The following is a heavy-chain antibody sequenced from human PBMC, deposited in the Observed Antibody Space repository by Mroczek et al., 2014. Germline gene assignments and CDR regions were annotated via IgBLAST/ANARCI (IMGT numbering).Heavy chain of an antibody. CDR2: IYTSGST. Sequence: KESGPGLVKPSQTLSLTCTVSGGSISSGSYYWSWIRQPAGRGLEWIGRIYTSGSTNXNPSLKSRVTISVDTSKNQFSLKLSSVTAADTAVYYCAREELVYDSSGYYYVFDYWGQGTLVTVSS. CDR3: AREELVYDSSGYYYVFDY. J-gene: IGHJ4*02. D-gene: IGHD3-22*01. V-gene: IGHV4-61*02. CDR1: GGSISSGSYY.